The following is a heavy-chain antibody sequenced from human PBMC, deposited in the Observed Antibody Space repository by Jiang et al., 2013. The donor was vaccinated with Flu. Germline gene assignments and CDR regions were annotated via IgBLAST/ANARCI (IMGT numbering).Heavy chain of an antibody. CDR2: ISSNGGST. V-gene: IGHV3-64*01. J-gene: IGHJ4*02. CDR3: ARGLVQWLGPRWYYFDY. D-gene: IGHD6-19*01. Sequence: HWVRQAPGKGLEYVSAISSNGGSTYYANSVKGRFTISRDNSKNTLYLQMGSLRAEDMAVYYCARGLVQWLGPRWYYFDYWGQGTLATVSS.